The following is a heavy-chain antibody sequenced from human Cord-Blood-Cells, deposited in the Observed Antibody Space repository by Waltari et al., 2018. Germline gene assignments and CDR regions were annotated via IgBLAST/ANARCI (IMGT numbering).Heavy chain of an antibody. Sequence: QLQLQESGPGLVKPSETLSLTCTVSGGSISSSSYYWGWIRQPPGKGLAGIGSIYYRGSTYYNPSRKSRVTSAVDTSKNQFSLKLSAVTAADTAVYYCASSGCSSTSCYFDYWGQGTLVTVSS. CDR1: GGSISSSSYY. CDR3: ASSGCSSTSCYFDY. D-gene: IGHD2-2*01. CDR2: IYYRGST. J-gene: IGHJ4*02. V-gene: IGHV4-39*01.